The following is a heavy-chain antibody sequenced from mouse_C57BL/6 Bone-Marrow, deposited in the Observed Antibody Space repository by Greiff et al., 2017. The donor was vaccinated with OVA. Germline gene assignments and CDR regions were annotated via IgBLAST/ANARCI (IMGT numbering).Heavy chain of an antibody. Sequence: EVKLMESGGGLVQPGGSLKLSCAASGFTFSDYGMAWVRQAPRKGPEWVAFISNLAYSIYYADTVTGRFTISRENAKNTLDLEMSRLRSEDTAMYYCPRRRLGRTDWDFDVWGTGTTVTVSS. CDR3: PRRRLGRTDWDFDV. D-gene: IGHD4-1*01. CDR2: ISNLAYSI. V-gene: IGHV5-15*01. CDR1: GFTFSDYG. J-gene: IGHJ1*03.